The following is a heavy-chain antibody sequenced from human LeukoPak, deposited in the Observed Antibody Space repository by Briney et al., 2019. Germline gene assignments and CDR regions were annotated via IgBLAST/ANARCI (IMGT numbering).Heavy chain of an antibody. CDR2: ISASGGST. CDR1: GFTFSSSG. Sequence: GGSLRLSCAASGFTFSSSGMSWVRQAPGEGLEWVSSISASGGSTYYADSVKGRCTISRDNAKNTLYLQMHSLRAEDTALYYCAKRAPYYFDYWGQGTLVTVSS. CDR3: AKRAPYYFDY. V-gene: IGHV3-23*01. J-gene: IGHJ4*02.